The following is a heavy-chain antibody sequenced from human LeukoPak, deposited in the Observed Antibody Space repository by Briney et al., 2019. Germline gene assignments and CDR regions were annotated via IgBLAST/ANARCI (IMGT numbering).Heavy chain of an antibody. CDR2: INSDGSST. V-gene: IGHV3-74*01. CDR1: GFTFSNYN. Sequence: PGGSLRLSCAASGFTFSNYNMNWVRQAPGKGLVWVSRINSDGSSTRHADSVKGRFTISRDNAKNTLYLRMNSLRVEDTAVYYCARDASDAFDPWGQGTLVTVSS. J-gene: IGHJ5*02. CDR3: ARDASDAFDP.